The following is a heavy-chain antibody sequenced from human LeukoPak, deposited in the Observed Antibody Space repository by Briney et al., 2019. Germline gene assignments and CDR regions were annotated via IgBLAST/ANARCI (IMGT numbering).Heavy chain of an antibody. D-gene: IGHD6-13*01. Sequence: GGSPRLSCAASGLTLSSYWMSWVRQAPGKRLEWVANIKQDGSEKYYVDSVKGRFTISRDNAKNSLYLQMNNLRAQDTAVYYCASRSSVAGTGPGWGQGTLVAVSS. CDR3: ASRSSVAGTGPG. CDR1: GLTLSSYW. J-gene: IGHJ4*02. V-gene: IGHV3-7*01. CDR2: IKQDGSEK.